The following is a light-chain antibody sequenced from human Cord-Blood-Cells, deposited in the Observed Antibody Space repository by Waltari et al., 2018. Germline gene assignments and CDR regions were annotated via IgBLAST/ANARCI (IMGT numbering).Light chain of an antibody. CDR2: GAS. CDR3: QQYGISPPCT. Sequence: EIVLTQSPGTLSLSPGERATLSCRAHQSVSSSYLAWYQQKPGQAPRLLIYGASSRATGIPDRFSGSGSGTDFTLTISRLEPGDFAVYYCQQYGISPPCTFGQGTKLKIK. CDR1: QSVSSSY. J-gene: IGKJ2*02. V-gene: IGKV3-20*01.